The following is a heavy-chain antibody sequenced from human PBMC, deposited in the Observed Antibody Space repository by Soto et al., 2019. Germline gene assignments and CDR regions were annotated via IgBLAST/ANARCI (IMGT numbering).Heavy chain of an antibody. D-gene: IGHD3-3*01. CDR2: MNPNSGNT. CDR3: ARAPREECFDY. J-gene: IGHJ4*02. CDR1: GYNFTSYD. V-gene: IGHV1-8*01. Sequence: QVPLVQAGADVKKPGASVKVSCKASGYNFTSYDINWVRPATGPGPEWMGWMNPNSGNTGYAQKFQGEVTMTTGTFISTACMDQDSPMSDDAGVYYCARAPREECFDYCGPGTLVTVAS.